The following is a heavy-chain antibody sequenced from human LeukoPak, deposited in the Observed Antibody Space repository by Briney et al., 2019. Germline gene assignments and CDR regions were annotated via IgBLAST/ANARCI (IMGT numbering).Heavy chain of an antibody. V-gene: IGHV4-39*01. CDR3: ARVTWHGSGSPWYVDY. D-gene: IGHD3-10*01. CDR2: IYYSGST. J-gene: IGHJ4*02. Sequence: SETLSLTCSVSGGSISSSSYYWGWIRQPPGKGLEWIGSIYYSGSTYYNPSLKSRVTISVDTSKNQFSLKLSSVTAADTAVYYCARVTWHGSGSPWYVDYWGQGTLVTVSS. CDR1: GGSISSSSYY.